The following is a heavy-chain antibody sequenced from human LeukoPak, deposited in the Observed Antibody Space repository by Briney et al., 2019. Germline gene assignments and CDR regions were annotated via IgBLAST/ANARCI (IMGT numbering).Heavy chain of an antibody. V-gene: IGHV3-30*18. CDR3: AKSYYDSSGYYYEGDYFDY. Sequence: GRSLRLSCAASGFTFSSYGMHWVRQAPGKGLGGVAVISYDGSNKYYADSVKGRFTISRDNSKNTLYLQMNSLRAEDTAVYYCAKSYYDSSGYYYEGDYFDYWGQGTLVTVSS. CDR1: GFTFSSYG. J-gene: IGHJ4*02. D-gene: IGHD3-22*01. CDR2: ISYDGSNK.